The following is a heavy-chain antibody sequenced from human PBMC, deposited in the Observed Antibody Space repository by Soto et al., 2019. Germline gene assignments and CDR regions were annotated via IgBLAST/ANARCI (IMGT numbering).Heavy chain of an antibody. J-gene: IGHJ4*02. CDR1: GFTFSDYY. D-gene: IGHD3-10*01. CDR2: ISSSGSTI. CDR3: ARGPYYGSGELDY. Sequence: PGGPLRLSCAASGFTFSDYYMSWIRQSPGKGLEWVSYISSSGSTIYYADSVKGRFTISRDNAKNSLYLQMNSLRAEDTAVYYCARGPYYGSGELDYWGQGTLVTVSS. V-gene: IGHV3-11*01.